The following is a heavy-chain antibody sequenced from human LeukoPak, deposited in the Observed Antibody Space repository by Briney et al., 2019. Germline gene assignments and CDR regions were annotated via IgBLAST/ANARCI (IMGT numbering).Heavy chain of an antibody. D-gene: IGHD5-12*01. Sequence: GGSLRLSCAASGFTFSSYWMSWVRQAPGKGLEWVANIKQDGSEKYYVDSVKGRFTISRDNAKNSLYLHMNSLRAEDTALYYCAKDGKYSGLLGNWFDPWGQGTLVTVSS. V-gene: IGHV3-7*03. CDR3: AKDGKYSGLLGNWFDP. CDR2: IKQDGSEK. J-gene: IGHJ5*02. CDR1: GFTFSSYW.